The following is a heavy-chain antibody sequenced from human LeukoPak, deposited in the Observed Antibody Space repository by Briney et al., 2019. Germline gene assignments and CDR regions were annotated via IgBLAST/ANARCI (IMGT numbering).Heavy chain of an antibody. CDR1: GFTFGDYA. CDR3: TRGSYYYDSSGDDY. CDR2: IRSKAYGGTT. Sequence: GSLRLSCTASGFTFGDYAMSWVRQAPGKGLEWVGFIRSKAYGGTTEYAASVKGRFTISRDDSKSIAYLQMNSLKTEDTAVYYCTRGSYYYDSSGDDYWGQGTLVTVSS. V-gene: IGHV3-49*04. J-gene: IGHJ4*02. D-gene: IGHD3-22*01.